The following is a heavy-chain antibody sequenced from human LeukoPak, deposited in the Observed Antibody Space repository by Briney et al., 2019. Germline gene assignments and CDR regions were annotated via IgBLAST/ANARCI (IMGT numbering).Heavy chain of an antibody. D-gene: IGHD3-22*01. Sequence: KPSETLSLTCTVSGGSISSSSYYWGWIRQPPGKGLEWIGSISYSGSTYYNPSLKSRVTISVDTSKNQFSLKLSSVTAADTAVYHCARPFNYYDSSGYYAFDYWGQGTLVTVSS. CDR3: ARPFNYYDSSGYYAFDY. V-gene: IGHV4-39*01. CDR1: GGSISSSSYY. J-gene: IGHJ4*02. CDR2: ISYSGST.